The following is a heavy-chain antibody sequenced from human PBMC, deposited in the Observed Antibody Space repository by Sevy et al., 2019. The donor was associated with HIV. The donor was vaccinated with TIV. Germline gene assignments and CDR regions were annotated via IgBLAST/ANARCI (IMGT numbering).Heavy chain of an antibody. CDR2: ISGSGSSI. CDR1: GFTFSSYN. J-gene: IGHJ5*02. Sequence: GSLRLSCTAPGFTFSSYNINWVPQAPGKGREWVSKISGSGSSIYYADSVKGRFTIARDNAKNSLNLQMNSLRAEDTAVYYCTRNGGAFDNGFDPWGQGTLVTV. V-gene: IGHV3-48*03. CDR3: TRNGGAFDNGFDP. D-gene: IGHD2-8*01.